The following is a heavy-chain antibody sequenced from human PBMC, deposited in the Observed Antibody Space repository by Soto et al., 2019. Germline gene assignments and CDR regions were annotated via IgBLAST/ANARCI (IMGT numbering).Heavy chain of an antibody. CDR3: ARGDGDYYDGNGYLGRH. V-gene: IGHV3-74*01. D-gene: IGHD3-22*01. CDR1: GFTFSSYW. CDR2: IKSDGSGT. J-gene: IGHJ4*02. Sequence: EVQLVESGGGLVQPGGSLTLSCAASGFTFSSYWMHWVRQAPGKGLVWVARIKSDGSGTIYADSVKGRLTISRDNDRNTLYLQMNSMRAAGTAVYFCARGDGDYYDGNGYLGRHWGQGTLVTVSS.